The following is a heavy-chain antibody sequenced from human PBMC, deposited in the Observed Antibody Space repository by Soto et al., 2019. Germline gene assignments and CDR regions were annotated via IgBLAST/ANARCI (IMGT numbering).Heavy chain of an antibody. Sequence: QVQLVQSGAEVKKPGSSVKVSCKASGGTFSSYAISWVRQAPGQGLEWMGGIIPIFGTANYAQKFQGRVTITADESTSTAYMELSRLRPEETAVYYCARVVGAVTPIYYFDYWGQGTLVTVSS. J-gene: IGHJ4*02. V-gene: IGHV1-69*01. CDR2: IIPIFGTA. D-gene: IGHD1-26*01. CDR1: GGTFSSYA. CDR3: ARVVGAVTPIYYFDY.